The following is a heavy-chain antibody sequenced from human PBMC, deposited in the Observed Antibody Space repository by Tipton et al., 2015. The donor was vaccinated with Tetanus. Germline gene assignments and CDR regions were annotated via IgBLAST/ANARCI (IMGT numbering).Heavy chain of an antibody. V-gene: IGHV1-2*02. CDR3: ARDRGDYIYYGMDV. J-gene: IGHJ6*02. Sequence: QLVQSGAEVKKPGASLKVSCKASGYTFTGYYLYWVRQAPGQGLEWMGWIDPNSGGTAYAQKFQGRVTMTRDTSISTAYMELRSLRSDDTAVYYCARDRGDYIYYGMDVWGPGTTVTVS. D-gene: IGHD3-22*01. CDR1: GYTFTGYY. CDR2: IDPNSGGT.